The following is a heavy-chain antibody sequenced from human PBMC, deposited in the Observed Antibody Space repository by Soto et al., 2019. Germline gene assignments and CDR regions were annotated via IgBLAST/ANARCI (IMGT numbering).Heavy chain of an antibody. J-gene: IGHJ4*02. CDR2: VSYDGGNE. D-gene: IGHD5-12*01. V-gene: IGHV3-30-3*01. CDR3: ARAIGYDKWDTLNY. Sequence: QVQLVESGGGVVQPGRSLRLSCTASGFTFRSYAMHWVRQAPGKGLEWVASVSYDGGNEHYADSVKGRFTISRDNSKNTLSLQMNSLRVEDTAVFYCARAIGYDKWDTLNYWGQGTQVTVSS. CDR1: GFTFRSYA.